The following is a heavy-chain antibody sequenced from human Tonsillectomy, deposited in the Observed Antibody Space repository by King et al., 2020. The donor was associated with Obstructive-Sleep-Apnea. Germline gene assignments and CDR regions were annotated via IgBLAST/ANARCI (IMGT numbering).Heavy chain of an antibody. CDR3: ARDKYWAFDL. V-gene: IGHV3-48*01. CDR2: INGAFNNS. J-gene: IGHJ4*02. D-gene: IGHD2-8*02. CDR1: GFTFTSYS. Sequence: VQLVESGGDLVQPGGSLRLSCLASGFTFTSYSMNWVRQAPGEGREWISYINGAFNNSPYADSVRCRFTISREKGKDSLHLQMNSLRAEDTAVYFCARDKYWAFDLWGQGTLVTVSS.